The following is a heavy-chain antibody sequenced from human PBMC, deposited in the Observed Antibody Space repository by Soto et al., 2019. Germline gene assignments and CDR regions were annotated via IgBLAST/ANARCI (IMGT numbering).Heavy chain of an antibody. CDR2: ISYDGSNK. J-gene: IGHJ4*02. V-gene: IGHV3-30-3*01. Sequence: QVQLVESGGGGVQPGRSLRLSCAASGFTFSSYAMHWVRQAPGKGLEWVAVISYDGSNKYYADSVKGRFTISRDNSKNTLYLQMNSLRAEDTAVYYCARFKVEMATAFDYWGQGTLVTVSS. CDR3: ARFKVEMATAFDY. D-gene: IGHD5-12*01. CDR1: GFTFSSYA.